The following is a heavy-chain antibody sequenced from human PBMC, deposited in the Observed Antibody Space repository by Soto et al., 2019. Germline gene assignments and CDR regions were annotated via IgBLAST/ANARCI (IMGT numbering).Heavy chain of an antibody. J-gene: IGHJ5*02. CDR2: IYYSGST. V-gene: IGHV4-31*03. D-gene: IGHD3-10*01. CDR1: GGSISSGGYY. Sequence: QVQLQESGPGLVKPSQTLSLTCTVSGGSISSGGYYWSWIRQHPGKGLEWIGYIYYSGSTYYNPSLKSRVTISVDTSKNQFSLKLSSVTAADTAVYYCARELPGSTMVRGAPFDPWGQGTLVTVSS. CDR3: ARELPGSTMVRGAPFDP.